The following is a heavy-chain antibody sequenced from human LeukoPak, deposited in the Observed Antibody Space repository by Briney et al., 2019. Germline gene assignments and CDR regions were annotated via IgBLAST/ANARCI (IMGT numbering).Heavy chain of an antibody. CDR1: GGSFSGYY. CDR3: ARGACTSCYFGYYYGVDV. Sequence: SETLSLTCAVYGGSFSGYYWSWIRQPPGKGLEWIGEINHSGSTIYNPSLKSRVTISVDTSKNQFSLKLSSVTAADTAVYYCARGACTSCYFGYYYGVDVWGQGATVTVSS. V-gene: IGHV4-34*01. CDR2: INHSGST. J-gene: IGHJ6*02. D-gene: IGHD2-2*01.